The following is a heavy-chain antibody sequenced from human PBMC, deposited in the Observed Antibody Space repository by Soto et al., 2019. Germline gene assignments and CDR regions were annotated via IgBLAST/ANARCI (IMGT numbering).Heavy chain of an antibody. D-gene: IGHD3-3*01. J-gene: IGHJ1*01. V-gene: IGHV1-46*03. CDR2: INPSGGST. Sequence: ASVKVSCKASGYTFTSYYMHWVRQAPGQGLEWMGIINPSGGSTSYAQKFQGRVTMTRDTSTSTVYMELSSLRSEDTAVYYCARGWGSPHYDFWSGYVESYFQHWGQGTLVTVSS. CDR1: GYTFTSYY. CDR3: ARGWGSPHYDFWSGYVESYFQH.